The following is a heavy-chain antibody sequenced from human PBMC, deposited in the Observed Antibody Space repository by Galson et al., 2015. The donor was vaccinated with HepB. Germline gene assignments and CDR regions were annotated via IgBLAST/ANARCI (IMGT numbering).Heavy chain of an antibody. D-gene: IGHD3-3*01. J-gene: IGHJ4*02. CDR1: DGSSSGYY. V-gene: IGHV4-34*01. CDR3: LLFWSGRDS. CDR2: ISHSGST. Sequence: ETLSLTCAIYDGSSSGYYWNWIRPSPGKGLEWIGEISHSGSTKYNPSLRSRVVMSVDTSKNQFSLRLNSVTAADTAVYYCLLFWSGRDSWGQGTLVTVSS.